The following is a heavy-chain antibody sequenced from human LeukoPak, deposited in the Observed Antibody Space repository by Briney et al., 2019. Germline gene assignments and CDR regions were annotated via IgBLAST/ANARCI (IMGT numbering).Heavy chain of an antibody. V-gene: IGHV4-59*08. J-gene: IGHJ3*02. CDR1: GGSISSYY. CDR3: ARHPGYSSGWYPGRGAFDI. D-gene: IGHD6-19*01. CDR2: IYYGGST. Sequence: SETLSLTCTVSGGSISSYYWSWIRQPPGKGLEWIGYIYYGGSTNYNPSLKSRVTISVDTSKNQFSLKLSSVTAADTAVYYCARHPGYSSGWYPGRGAFDIWGQGTMVTVSS.